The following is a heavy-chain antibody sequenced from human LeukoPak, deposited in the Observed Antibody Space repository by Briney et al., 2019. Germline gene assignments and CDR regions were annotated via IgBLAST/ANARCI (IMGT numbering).Heavy chain of an antibody. D-gene: IGHD3-10*01. J-gene: IGHJ4*02. Sequence: GGSLRLSCAASGFTFSGYAMHWVRQAPGKGLEWVAVISYDGSNEYYADSVKGRFTISRDNSKNALYLQMNNLSVEDTAVYYCARVGYYASGPLSYFDYWGQGTLVTVSS. V-gene: IGHV3-30-3*01. CDR2: ISYDGSNE. CDR3: ARVGYYASGPLSYFDY. CDR1: GFTFSGYA.